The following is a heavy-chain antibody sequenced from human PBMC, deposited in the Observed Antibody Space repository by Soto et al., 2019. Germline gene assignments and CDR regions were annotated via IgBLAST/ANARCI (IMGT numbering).Heavy chain of an antibody. J-gene: IGHJ6*02. V-gene: IGHV4-30-4*01. CDR1: GGSISSGDYY. CDR3: ARVGPDVEYSGSPYGMDV. CDR2: IYYSGST. Sequence: PSETLSLTCTVSGGSISSGDYYWSWIRQPPGKGLEWIGYIYYSGSTYYNPSLKSRVTISVDTSKNQFSLKLSSVTAADTAVYYCARVGPDVEYSGSPYGMDVWGQGTTVTVSS. D-gene: IGHD1-26*01.